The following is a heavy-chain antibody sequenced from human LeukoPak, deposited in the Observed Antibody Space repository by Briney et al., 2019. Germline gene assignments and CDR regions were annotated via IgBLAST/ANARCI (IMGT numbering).Heavy chain of an antibody. D-gene: IGHD3-22*01. V-gene: IGHV4-39*07. CDR3: ARGQVLDYYDSSGLFDY. CDR1: GGSISSSSYY. CDR2: IYYSGST. J-gene: IGHJ4*02. Sequence: SETLSLTCTVSGGSISSSSYYWGWIRQPPGKGLEWIGSIYYSGSTYYNPSLKSRVTISVDRSKNQFSLKLSSVTAADTAVYYCARGQVLDYYDSSGLFDYWGQGTLVTVSS.